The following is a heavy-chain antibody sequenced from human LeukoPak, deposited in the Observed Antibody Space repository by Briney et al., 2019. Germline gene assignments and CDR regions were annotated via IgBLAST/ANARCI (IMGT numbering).Heavy chain of an antibody. D-gene: IGHD3-22*01. CDR2: IYHSGST. CDR1: GFTFTSYAM. Sequence: GSLRLSCAASGFTFTSYAMSWVRQPPGKGLEWIGEIYHSGSTNYNPSLKSRVTISVDKSKNQFSLKLSSVTAADTAVYYCARDRSDSSGYYFDYWGQGTLVTVSS. V-gene: IGHV4-4*02. J-gene: IGHJ4*02. CDR3: ARDRSDSSGYYFDY.